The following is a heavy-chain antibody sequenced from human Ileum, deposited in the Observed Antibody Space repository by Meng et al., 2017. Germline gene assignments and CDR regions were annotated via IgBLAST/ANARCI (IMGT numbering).Heavy chain of an antibody. V-gene: IGHV3-53*01. J-gene: IGHJ4*02. Sequence: EVQLVESGGGVSQAGGSRRLSCAASGFTVSSNYMSWVRQAPGKGLEWVSVIYSGGNTYYADSVKGRFTISRDNSKNTLYLQMNSLRAEDTAVYYCAAGKGTGEEDYWGQGTLVTVSS. CDR1: GFTVSSNY. CDR2: IYSGGNT. CDR3: AAGKGTGEEDY. D-gene: IGHD7-27*01.